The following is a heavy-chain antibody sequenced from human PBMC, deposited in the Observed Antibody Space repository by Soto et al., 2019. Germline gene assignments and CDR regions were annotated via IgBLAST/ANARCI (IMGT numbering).Heavy chain of an antibody. V-gene: IGHV4-4*02. Sequence: QVQLQESGPGLVKPSGTLSLTCAVSGASISSSNWWSWVRQPPGKGLEWIGELYHSGSTNYNPSLKSGVTISVDKSRNQFSLNLSSVTAADTDVYYCARRWGEGRVDSWGQGTLVTVSS. CDR1: GASISSSNW. CDR3: ARRWGEGRVDS. D-gene: IGHD3-10*01. CDR2: LYHSGST. J-gene: IGHJ4*02.